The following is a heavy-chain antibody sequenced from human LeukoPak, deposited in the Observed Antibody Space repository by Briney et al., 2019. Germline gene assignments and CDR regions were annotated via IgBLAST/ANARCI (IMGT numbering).Heavy chain of an antibody. V-gene: IGHV4-34*01. CDR2: INHSGST. D-gene: IGHD4-17*01. CDR1: GGSFSGYC. J-gene: IGHJ5*02. CDR3: ATYGDHDHNWFDP. Sequence: SETLSLTCAVYGGSFSGYCWSWIRQPPGKGLEWIGEINHSGSTNYNPSLKSRVTISVDTSKNQFSLKLSSVTAADTAVYYCATYGDHDHNWFDPWGQGTLVTVSS.